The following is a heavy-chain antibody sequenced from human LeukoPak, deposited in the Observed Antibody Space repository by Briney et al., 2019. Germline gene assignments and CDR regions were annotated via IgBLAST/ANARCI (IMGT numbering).Heavy chain of an antibody. CDR1: GFTFSSYG. CDR2: ISYDGSNK. Sequence: GGSLRLSCAASGFTFSSYGMHWVRQAPGKGLEWVAVISYDGSNKYYADSVKGRFTISRDNSKNTLYLQMNSLRAEDTAVYYCVRYDFDYWGQGTLVTVSS. CDR3: VRYDFDY. V-gene: IGHV3-30*03. J-gene: IGHJ4*02.